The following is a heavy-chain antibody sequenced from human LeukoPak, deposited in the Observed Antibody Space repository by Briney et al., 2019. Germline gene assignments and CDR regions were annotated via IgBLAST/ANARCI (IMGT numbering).Heavy chain of an antibody. CDR2: IYSTGTT. Sequence: SETLSLTCTVSGGSISSYYWSWIRQPPAKGLEWIGYIYSTGTTKYNPSLKSRVTISVDTSKNQFSLKLSSVTAADTAVYYCAGDATGYNGVDYWGQGTLVTVSS. D-gene: IGHD5-24*01. V-gene: IGHV4-59*01. CDR3: AGDATGYNGVDY. J-gene: IGHJ4*02. CDR1: GGSISSYY.